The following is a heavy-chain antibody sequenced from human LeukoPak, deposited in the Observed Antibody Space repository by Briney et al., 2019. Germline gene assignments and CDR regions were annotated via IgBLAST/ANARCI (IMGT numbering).Heavy chain of an antibody. D-gene: IGHD3-22*01. CDR3: ARDQRTYYYDSKGFDI. CDR1: GFTFSDYY. CDR2: ISSSGSTI. V-gene: IGHV3-11*01. Sequence: GGSLRLSCAASGFTFSDYYMSWIRQAPGKGLEWVSYISSSGSTIYYADSVKGRFTISRDNAKNSLYLQMNSLRAEDTAVYYCARDQRTYYYDSKGFDIWGQGTMVTVSS. J-gene: IGHJ3*02.